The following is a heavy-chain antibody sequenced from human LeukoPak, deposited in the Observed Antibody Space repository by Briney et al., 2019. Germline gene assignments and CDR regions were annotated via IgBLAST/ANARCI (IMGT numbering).Heavy chain of an antibody. CDR2: ISAYNGDT. V-gene: IGHV1-18*01. CDR1: GYTFTNYG. CDR3: ARDFSNTSGFKVVVDF. J-gene: IGHJ4*02. Sequence: ASVKVSCKASGYTFTNYGITWVRQAPGQGLELMGWISAYNGDTKYAQEVQGRLTMTTDASTSTAYMELRSLTSDDTAVYYCARDFSNTSGFKVVVDFWGQGTLVTVSS. D-gene: IGHD1-26*01.